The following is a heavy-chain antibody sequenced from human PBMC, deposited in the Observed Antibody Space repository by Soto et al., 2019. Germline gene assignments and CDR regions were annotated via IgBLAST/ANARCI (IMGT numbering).Heavy chain of an antibody. D-gene: IGHD5-12*01. J-gene: IGHJ6*02. V-gene: IGHV5-51*01. CDR3: DRASPYADIHYQQGMDV. CDR1: GCTFSMYW. Sequence: GGSLKISFKRSGCTFSMYWSILVLQMPGKGLEWMGVIYPRDSDTTYSPSFQGQVTISADKYISTAYLQLRNMQASNNDVYYCDRASPYADIHYQQGMDVWGQGNTVTVYS. CDR2: IYPRDSDT.